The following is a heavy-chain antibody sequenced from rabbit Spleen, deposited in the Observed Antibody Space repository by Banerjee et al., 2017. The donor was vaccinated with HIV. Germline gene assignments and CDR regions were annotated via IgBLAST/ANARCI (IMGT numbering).Heavy chain of an antibody. CDR2: IDPLFGTT. D-gene: IGHD1-1*01. J-gene: IGHJ3*01. Sequence: QEQLAESGGGLVQPGGSLKLSCKASGFDFSDYGVTWVRQAPGKGLEWIGYIDPLFGTTYYANWVNGRFTISSHNAQNTLYLQLNSLTAADTATYFCVRGASSSGYYSLWGQGTLVTVS. CDR3: VRGASSSGYYSL. CDR1: GFDFSDYG. V-gene: IGHV1S47*01.